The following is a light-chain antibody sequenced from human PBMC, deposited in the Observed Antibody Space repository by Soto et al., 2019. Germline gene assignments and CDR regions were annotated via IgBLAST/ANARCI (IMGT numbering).Light chain of an antibody. V-gene: IGKV3-20*01. CDR3: HQYGSYPFT. J-gene: IGKJ3*01. Sequence: VVLTQSPATLSLSPGERATPSCRANQPVSANNLAWYHQKPGQAPRLLIYGASSRATGIPDRFSGSGCGTDFTLTISRLEPEDFAVVYCHQYGSYPFTFGPGTKGDIK. CDR2: GAS. CDR1: QPVSANN.